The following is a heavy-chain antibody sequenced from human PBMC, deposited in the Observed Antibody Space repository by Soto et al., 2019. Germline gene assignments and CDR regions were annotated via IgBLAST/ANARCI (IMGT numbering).Heavy chain of an antibody. Sequence: GGSLSLSCAASGFTFSSYGMHWVRQAPGKGLEWVAVIWYDGSNKYYADSVKGRFTISRDNSKNTPYLQMNSLRAEDTAVYYCARGGTIPYSGSLTNDVGIVGYWGQGTLVTVSS. CDR1: GFTFSSYG. J-gene: IGHJ4*02. CDR2: IWYDGSNK. D-gene: IGHD1-26*01. CDR3: ARGGTIPYSGSLTNDVGIVGY. V-gene: IGHV3-33*01.